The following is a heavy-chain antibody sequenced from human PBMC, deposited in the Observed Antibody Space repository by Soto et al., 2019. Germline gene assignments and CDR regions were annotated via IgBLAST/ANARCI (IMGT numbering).Heavy chain of an antibody. Sequence: EVQLVESGGGLVQPGGSLRLCCAASGFTFSSYSMNWVRQAPGKGLEWVSYISSSSSTIYYADSVKGRFTISRDNAKNSLYLQMNSLRAEDTAVYYCARGFLEWLLSSGSNCLDYLGQGTLVTVSS. CDR2: ISSSSSTI. J-gene: IGHJ4*02. CDR1: GFTFSSYS. V-gene: IGHV3-48*01. CDR3: ARGFLEWLLSSGSNCLDY. D-gene: IGHD3-3*01.